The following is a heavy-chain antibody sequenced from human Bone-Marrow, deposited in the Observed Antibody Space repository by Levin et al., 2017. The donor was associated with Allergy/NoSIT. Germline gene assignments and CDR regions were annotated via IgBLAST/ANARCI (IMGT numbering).Heavy chain of an antibody. Sequence: SCAASGFTFSSYVMNWVRRAPGKGLEWVSLISGSGGSTYYADSVKGRFTISRDNSKNTLFLQMSSLRAEDTAVYYCATDPSDYDILTGYSLFDYWGQGTLVTVSS. J-gene: IGHJ4*02. CDR1: GFTFSSYV. CDR3: ATDPSDYDILTGYSLFDY. V-gene: IGHV3-23*01. D-gene: IGHD3-9*01. CDR2: ISGSGGST.